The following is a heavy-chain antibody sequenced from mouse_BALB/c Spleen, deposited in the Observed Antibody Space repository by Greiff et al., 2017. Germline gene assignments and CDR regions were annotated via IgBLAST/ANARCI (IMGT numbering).Heavy chain of an antibody. D-gene: IGHD2-1*01. CDR3: ARGGKGGAMDY. J-gene: IGHJ4*01. Sequence: EVQGVESGGGLVQPGGSRKLSCAASGFTFSDYGMAWVRQAPGKGPEWVAFISNLAYSIYYADTVTGRFTISRENAKNTLYLERSSLRSEGTAMYYCARGGKGGAMDYWGQGTSVTVSS. V-gene: IGHV5-15*02. CDR2: ISNLAYSI. CDR1: GFTFSDYG.